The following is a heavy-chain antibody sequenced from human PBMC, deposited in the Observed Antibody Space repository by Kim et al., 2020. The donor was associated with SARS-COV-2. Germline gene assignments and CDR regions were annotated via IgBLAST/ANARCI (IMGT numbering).Heavy chain of an antibody. J-gene: IGHJ4*02. D-gene: IGHD5-12*01. V-gene: IGHV1-69*01. Sequence: KFQGGVTITADESTSTAYMELSSLRSEDTAVYYCARGWDVDIVATSSFDYWGQGTLVTVSS. CDR3: ARGWDVDIVATSSFDY.